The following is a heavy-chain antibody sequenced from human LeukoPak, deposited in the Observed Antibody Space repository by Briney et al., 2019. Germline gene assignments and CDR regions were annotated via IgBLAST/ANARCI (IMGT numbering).Heavy chain of an antibody. Sequence: ASVKVSCKASGYTFTSYGISWVRQAPGQGLEWMGWISAYNGNTNYAQKLQGRATMTTDTSTSTAYMELRSLRSDDTAVYYCARVRCSSTSCYLTGFDYWGQGTLVTVSS. CDR2: ISAYNGNT. V-gene: IGHV1-18*01. CDR1: GYTFTSYG. D-gene: IGHD2-2*01. CDR3: ARVRCSSTSCYLTGFDY. J-gene: IGHJ4*02.